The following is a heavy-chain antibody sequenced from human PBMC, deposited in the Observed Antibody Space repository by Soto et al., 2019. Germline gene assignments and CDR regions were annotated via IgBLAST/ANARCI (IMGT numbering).Heavy chain of an antibody. J-gene: IGHJ4*02. CDR2: ISGSGGNT. D-gene: IGHD4-17*01. CDR1: GFTFSSYA. Sequence: GGSLRLSCAASGFTFSSYAMSWVRQAPGKGLEWVSTISGSGGNTYSADSVKGRFTISRGNSKNTLYLQMNSLRAEDTAVYYCASEYGDYAWVFDYWGQGTLVTVSS. V-gene: IGHV3-23*01. CDR3: ASEYGDYAWVFDY.